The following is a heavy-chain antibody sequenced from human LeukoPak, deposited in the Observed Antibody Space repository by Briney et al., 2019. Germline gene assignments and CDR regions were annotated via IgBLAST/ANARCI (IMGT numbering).Heavy chain of an antibody. CDR1: GFTFTSYA. CDR3: AKDQMGHMAAVDY. D-gene: IGHD6-13*01. CDR2: ILYDGSNK. V-gene: IGHV3-30*18. J-gene: IGHJ4*02. Sequence: SLRLSSAASGFTFTSYAMHWVRPAPRKGLGWGAVILYDGSNKYYVNAVKGRFKISRDNSKDPLYLQMNSLRAADTDGYYGAKDQMGHMAAVDYWGQGTLVTVSS.